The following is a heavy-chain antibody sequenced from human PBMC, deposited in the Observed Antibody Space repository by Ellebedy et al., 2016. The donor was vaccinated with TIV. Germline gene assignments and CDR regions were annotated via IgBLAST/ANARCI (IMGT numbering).Heavy chain of an antibody. D-gene: IGHD4-23*01. CDR1: GGSITNSNW. Sequence: SETLSLTXAVSGGSITNSNWWSWVRLAPGKGLEWIGEIHHSGNTNYNPSLKSRVNISIDKSTKTFSLTLRSVTAADTALYYCVKHVNFPLGGFDVWGQGTKVTVSS. CDR3: VKHVNFPLGGFDV. V-gene: IGHV4-4*02. CDR2: IHHSGNT. J-gene: IGHJ3*01.